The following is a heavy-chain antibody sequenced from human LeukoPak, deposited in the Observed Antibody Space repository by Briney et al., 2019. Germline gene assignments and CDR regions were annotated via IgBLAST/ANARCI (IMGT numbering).Heavy chain of an antibody. CDR1: GFTFSSYW. V-gene: IGHV3-7*05. J-gene: IGHJ6*02. D-gene: IGHD7-27*01. Sequence: GGSLRLSCAASGFTFSSYWMSWVRQAPGKGLEWVANIKQDGSEKYYVDSVKGRFTISRDNAKNSLYLQMNSLRAEDTAVYYCAKGPGPWANYGMDVWGQGTTVIVSS. CDR3: AKGPGPWANYGMDV. CDR2: IKQDGSEK.